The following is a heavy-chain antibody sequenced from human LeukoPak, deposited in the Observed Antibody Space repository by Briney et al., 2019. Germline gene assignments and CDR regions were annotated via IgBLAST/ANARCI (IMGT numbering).Heavy chain of an antibody. Sequence: SVKVSCKASGGTFSSYAISWVRQAPGQGLEWMGGIIPIFGTANYAQKFQGRVTITADESTSTAYMELSSPRSEDTAVYYCARSPLPPTGTTIMGAFDIWGQGTMVTVSS. V-gene: IGHV1-69*01. CDR2: IIPIFGTA. CDR3: ARSPLPPTGTTIMGAFDI. CDR1: GGTFSSYA. D-gene: IGHD1-1*01. J-gene: IGHJ3*02.